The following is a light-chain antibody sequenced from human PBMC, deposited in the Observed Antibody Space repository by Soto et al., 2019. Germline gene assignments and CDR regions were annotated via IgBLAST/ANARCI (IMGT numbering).Light chain of an antibody. CDR3: QQYNNWPRPWT. CDR2: GAS. J-gene: IGKJ1*01. V-gene: IGKV3-15*01. Sequence: EIVMTQSPATLSVSPGERATLSCRASQSVSSNLAWYQQKPGQAPRLLIYGASTSATGIPARFSGSGSGTEFTLTISSLQSEDFAVYYCQQYNNWPRPWTFGQGTKVEIK. CDR1: QSVSSN.